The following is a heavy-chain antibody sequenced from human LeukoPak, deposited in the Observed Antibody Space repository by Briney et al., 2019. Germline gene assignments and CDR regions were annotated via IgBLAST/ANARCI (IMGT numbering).Heavy chain of an antibody. J-gene: IGHJ6*02. D-gene: IGHD4-17*01. Sequence: ASVKVSCKASGYTFTGYYMHWVRQAPGQGLEWMGGISPIFGTASYAQKFQGRVTITADESTSTAYMELSSLRSEDTAVYYCARGVDGDYPHPNPLYYYYGMDVWGQGTTVTVSS. CDR3: ARGVDGDYPHPNPLYYYYGMDV. CDR1: GYTFTGYY. V-gene: IGHV1-69*13. CDR2: ISPIFGTA.